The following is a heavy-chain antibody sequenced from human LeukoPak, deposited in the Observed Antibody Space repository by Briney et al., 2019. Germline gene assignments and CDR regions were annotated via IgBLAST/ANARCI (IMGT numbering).Heavy chain of an antibody. Sequence: QPGRSLRLSCAASGFTFSSYGMHWVRQAPGKGLEWVAVIWYDGSSKYYADSVKGRFTISRDNSKNTLYLQMNSLRAEDTAVYYCARAEGYADDFDYWGQGTLVTVSS. CDR3: ARAEGYADDFDY. CDR2: IWYDGSSK. CDR1: GFTFSSYG. J-gene: IGHJ4*02. D-gene: IGHD5-18*01. V-gene: IGHV3-33*01.